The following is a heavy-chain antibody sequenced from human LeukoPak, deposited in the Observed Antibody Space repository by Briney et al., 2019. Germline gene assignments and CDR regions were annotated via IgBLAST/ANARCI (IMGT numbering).Heavy chain of an antibody. CDR2: INGGGGST. D-gene: IGHD6-19*01. CDR3: AKVSGYTSGWYVDFDC. V-gene: IGHV3-23*01. Sequence: GGSLRLSCAASGFTFSTYAMNWVRQAPGKGLEWVSGINGGGGSTYYADSVKGRFTISRDNSKNTLYLQMSSLRAEDTAVNYCAKVSGYTSGWYVDFDCWGQGSLVTVSS. J-gene: IGHJ4*02. CDR1: GFTFSTYA.